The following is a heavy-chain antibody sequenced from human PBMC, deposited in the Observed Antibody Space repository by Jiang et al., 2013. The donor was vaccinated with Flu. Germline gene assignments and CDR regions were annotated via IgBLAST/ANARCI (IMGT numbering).Heavy chain of an antibody. D-gene: IGHD3-10*01. J-gene: IGHJ3*02. Sequence: SCKVSGYTLTELSMHWVRQAPGKGLEWMGGFDPEDGETIYAQKFQGRVTMTEDTSTDTAYMELSSLRSEDTAVYYCATPITMVRGVIAGLDAFDIWGQGTMVTVSS. CDR3: ATPITMVRGVIAGLDAFDI. CDR2: FDPEDGET. CDR1: GYTLTELS. V-gene: IGHV1-24*01.